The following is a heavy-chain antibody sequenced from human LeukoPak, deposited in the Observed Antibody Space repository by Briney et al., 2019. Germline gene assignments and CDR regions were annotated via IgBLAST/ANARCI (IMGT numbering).Heavy chain of an antibody. CDR2: INPSGGST. D-gene: IGHD1-1*01. Sequence: ASVKVSCKASGYTFTSYYMHWVRQAPGQGLEWMGIINPSGGSTSYAQKFQGRVTMARDTSTSTVYMELSSLRSEDTAVYYCAKSTTGISAWFDPWGQGTLVTVSS. V-gene: IGHV1-46*01. CDR1: GYTFTSYY. CDR3: AKSTTGISAWFDP. J-gene: IGHJ5*02.